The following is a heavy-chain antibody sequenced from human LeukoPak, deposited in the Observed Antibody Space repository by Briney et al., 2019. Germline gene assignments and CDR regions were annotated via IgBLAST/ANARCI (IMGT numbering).Heavy chain of an antibody. CDR1: GYSFTSYW. Sequence: GESLKISCKGSGYSFTSYWIGWVRQMPGKGLEWMGIIYPGDSDTRYSPSFQGQVTISADKSISTAYLQWSSLKASDTAMYYCARQIVGATDTWWFDPWGQGTRGTVSS. CDR2: IYPGDSDT. CDR3: ARQIVGATDTWWFDP. D-gene: IGHD1-26*01. V-gene: IGHV5-51*01. J-gene: IGHJ5*02.